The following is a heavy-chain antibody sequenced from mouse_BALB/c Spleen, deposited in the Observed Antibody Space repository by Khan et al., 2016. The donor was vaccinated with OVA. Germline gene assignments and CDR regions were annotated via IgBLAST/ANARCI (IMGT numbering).Heavy chain of an antibody. D-gene: IGHD4-1*01. Sequence: EVELVESGGDLVKPGGSLKLSCAASGFTFSSYSMSWVRQTPDKRLGWVVSISSGGDYTYYPDSVKGRFTISRDNAKNTLYLQLTDLKSEDTAMYYCAALLTGSFAYWGQGTLVTVSA. V-gene: IGHV5-6*01. CDR3: AALLTGSFAY. CDR2: ISSGGDYT. CDR1: GFTFSSYS. J-gene: IGHJ3*01.